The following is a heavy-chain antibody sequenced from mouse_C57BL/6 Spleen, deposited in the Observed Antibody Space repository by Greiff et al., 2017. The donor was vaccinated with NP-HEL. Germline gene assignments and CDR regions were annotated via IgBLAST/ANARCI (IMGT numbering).Heavy chain of an antibody. CDR1: GYTFTSYW. V-gene: IGHV1-74*01. J-gene: IGHJ3*01. CDR2: IHPSDSDT. D-gene: IGHD1-1*01. CDR3: AIYYYGSSRFAY. Sequence: QVQLKQPGAELVKPGASVKVSCKASGYTFTSYWMHWVKQRPGQGLEWIGRIHPSDSDTNYNQKFKGKATLTVDKSSSTAYMQLSSLTSEDSAVYYCAIYYYGSSRFAYWGQVTLVTVSA.